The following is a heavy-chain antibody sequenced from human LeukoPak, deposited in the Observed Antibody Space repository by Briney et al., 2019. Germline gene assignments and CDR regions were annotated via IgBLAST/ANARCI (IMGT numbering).Heavy chain of an antibody. CDR1: GSTFTVYY. CDR2: ISPNSGAT. J-gene: IGHJ5*02. D-gene: IGHD2-21*02. Sequence: ASVKVSCKASGSTFTVYYIHWVRQAPGQGLEWMGRISPNSGATNYAQKFQGRVTMTRDTSISTAYMELSRLTSDDSAVYYCARVVTGPGWFDPCGQGTLVTVSS. CDR3: ARVVTGPGWFDP. V-gene: IGHV1-2*06.